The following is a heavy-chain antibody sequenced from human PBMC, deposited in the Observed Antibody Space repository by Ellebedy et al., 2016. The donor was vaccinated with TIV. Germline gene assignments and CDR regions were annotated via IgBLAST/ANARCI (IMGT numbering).Heavy chain of an antibody. D-gene: IGHD4-11*01. CDR2: ISAYNGST. V-gene: IGHV1-18*01. Sequence: ASVKVSCXASGYTFTSYGISWVRQAPGQGLEWMGWISAYNGSTNYAQKLQGRVTMTTDTSTSTAYMELRSLRSDDTAVYYCARYSNYAYYYYYMDVWGKGTTVTVSS. CDR1: GYTFTSYG. CDR3: ARYSNYAYYYYYMDV. J-gene: IGHJ6*03.